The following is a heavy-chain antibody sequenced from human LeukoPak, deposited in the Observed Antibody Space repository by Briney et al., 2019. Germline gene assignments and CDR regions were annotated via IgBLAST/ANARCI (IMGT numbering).Heavy chain of an antibody. D-gene: IGHD3-10*01. J-gene: IGHJ4*02. CDR2: INSDGSES. CDR1: GFTFSNYW. CDR3: AVVRGVMGY. Sequence: HPGGSLRLSCAASGFTFSNYWIHWVRQAPGKGLVWVSRINSDGSESIYVDSVKGRFTISRDDAKSSVYLQMNSLRAEDTAVYYCAVVRGVMGYWGQGTLVTVSS. V-gene: IGHV3-74*01.